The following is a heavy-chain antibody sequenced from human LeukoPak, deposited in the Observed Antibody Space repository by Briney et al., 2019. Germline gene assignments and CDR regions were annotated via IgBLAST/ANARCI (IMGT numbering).Heavy chain of an antibody. V-gene: IGHV1-3*01. CDR1: GYTFTSYA. D-gene: IGHD6-13*01. CDR3: ARDRNIAAAGTCFDY. J-gene: IGHJ4*02. Sequence: GASVKVSCKASGYTFTSYAMHWVRQAPGQRLEWMGWINAGNGNTKYSQKFQGRVTITRDTSASTAYMELRSLRSDDTAVYYCARDRNIAAAGTCFDYWGQGTLVTVSS. CDR2: INAGNGNT.